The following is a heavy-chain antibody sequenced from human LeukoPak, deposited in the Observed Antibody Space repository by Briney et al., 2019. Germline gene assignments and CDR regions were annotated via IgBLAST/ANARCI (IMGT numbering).Heavy chain of an antibody. J-gene: IGHJ6*03. V-gene: IGHV4-38-2*02. CDR1: NYSISNSLY. Sequence: SEPLSLTCSGSNYSISNSLYWGWLRQPPGKGLEWIGSIYRSGSTFYNPSLKSRVTISPDTSKSQFSLKLSSVTAADTAVYFCARGTYGYYMDVWGKGTTVTVSS. CDR2: IYRSGST. D-gene: IGHD4-17*01. CDR3: ARGTYGYYMDV.